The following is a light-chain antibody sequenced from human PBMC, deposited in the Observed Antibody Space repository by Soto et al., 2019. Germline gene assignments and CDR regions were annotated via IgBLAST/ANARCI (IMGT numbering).Light chain of an antibody. J-gene: IGKJ4*01. CDR3: QQRSNWPPLT. V-gene: IGKV3-11*01. CDR2: PAS. CDR1: QSISNY. Sequence: EIVLTQSPATLSLSPGERATLSRRASQSISNYLAWYQQKPGQAPRLLIYPASNRATGIPARFSGSGSGTDFTLTISSLEPEDFAVYYCQQRSNWPPLTFGGGTKVEIK.